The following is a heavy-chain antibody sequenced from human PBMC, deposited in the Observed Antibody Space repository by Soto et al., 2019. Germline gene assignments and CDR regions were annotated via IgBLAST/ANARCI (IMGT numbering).Heavy chain of an antibody. D-gene: IGHD2-15*01. Sequence: SVKVSCKASGYTFTFRYLHWVRQAPGQALEWMGLITPFKSDTNYAQKFQDRVTITRDRSVRTDYMELSNLRSDDTAMYYCARFPFAASDAFHXSCQVTIVTVS. V-gene: IGHV1-45*02. J-gene: IGHJ3*02. CDR2: ITPFKSDT. CDR3: ARFPFAASDAFHX. CDR1: GYTFTFRY.